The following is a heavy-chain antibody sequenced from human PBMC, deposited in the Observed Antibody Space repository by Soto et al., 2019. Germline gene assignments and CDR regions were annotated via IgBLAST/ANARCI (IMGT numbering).Heavy chain of an antibody. CDR1: GGSFSDFA. Sequence: QVQLAQSGAEVRKPGPSVKVSCRASGGSFSDFAFSWVRQAPGQGLEWMGGTIPMFAATKYAQRFQGRITINADACTRALYVSLRSLTADDSAVYYCARGGIVAVPAALSSYDDYTNYRFDSWGQGTLVSVSS. CDR3: ARGGIVAVPAALSSYDDYTNYRFDS. D-gene: IGHD4-4*01. J-gene: IGHJ4*02. CDR2: TIPMFAAT. V-gene: IGHV1-69*01.